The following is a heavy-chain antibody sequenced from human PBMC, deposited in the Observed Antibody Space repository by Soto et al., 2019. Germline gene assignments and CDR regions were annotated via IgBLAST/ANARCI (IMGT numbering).Heavy chain of an antibody. CDR3: ARHYCGFGELHCPNYYMDV. V-gene: IGHV4-59*08. CDR1: GGSISSYY. D-gene: IGHD3-10*01. J-gene: IGHJ6*03. CDR2: IYYSGST. Sequence: SETLSLTCTVSGGSISSYYWSWIRQPPGKGLEWIGYIYYSGSTNYNPSLKSRVTISVDTSKNQFSLKLSSVTAADTAVYYCARHYCGFGELHCPNYYMDVWGKGTTVTVAS.